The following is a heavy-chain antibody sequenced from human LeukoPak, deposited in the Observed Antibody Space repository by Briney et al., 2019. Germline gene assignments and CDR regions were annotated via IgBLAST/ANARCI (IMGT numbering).Heavy chain of an antibody. V-gene: IGHV1-18*01. J-gene: IGHJ3*02. Sequence: GASVKVSCKASGYTFSSYGFNWVRQAPGQGLEWMGWISVINSGNTRYAQNFQGRLTMTTDTSTTTAYMELRSLRSDDTAVYYCSREFPFCGADCFSGVFDIWGQGTMVTVS. CDR1: GYTFSSYG. CDR2: ISVINSGNT. CDR3: SREFPFCGADCFSGVFDI. D-gene: IGHD2-21*02.